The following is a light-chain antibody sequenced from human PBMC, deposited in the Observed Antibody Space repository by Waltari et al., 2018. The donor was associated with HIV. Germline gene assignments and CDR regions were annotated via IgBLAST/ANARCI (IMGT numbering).Light chain of an antibody. Sequence: QTVVTQEPSFSVSPGGTVTLTCGLSSGSVSTSYYPSWYQQAPGQAPPTPSHNTKPRSSGGPDRFSGFNLGNKAALTITGAQADDESDYYCVLYMGSGINWVFGGGTKLTVL. J-gene: IGLJ3*02. CDR3: VLYMGSGINWV. V-gene: IGLV8-61*01. CDR2: NTK. CDR1: SGSVSTSYY.